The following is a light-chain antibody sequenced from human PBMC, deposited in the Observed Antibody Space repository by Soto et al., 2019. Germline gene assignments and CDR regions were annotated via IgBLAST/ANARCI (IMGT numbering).Light chain of an antibody. Sequence: QSALTQPASVSGSPGQSITISCTGTSSDVGSYNLVSWYQQHPGKAPKLMIYEDTKRPSGVSNRFSGSKSGNTASPTISGLQAEDEADYYCCSYAGSSTLVFGGGTKLTVL. CDR1: SSDVGSYNL. CDR3: CSYAGSSTLV. J-gene: IGLJ3*02. CDR2: EDT. V-gene: IGLV2-23*01.